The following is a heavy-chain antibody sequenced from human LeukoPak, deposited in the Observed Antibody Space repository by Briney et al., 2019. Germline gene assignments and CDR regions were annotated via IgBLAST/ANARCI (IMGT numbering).Heavy chain of an antibody. V-gene: IGHV1-8*01. D-gene: IGHD3-10*01. CDR3: ARGDSGYFFYYGLDV. CDR2: MNPNSGNT. J-gene: IGHJ6*02. CDR1: GYTFTNYD. Sequence: ASVKVSCKASGYTFTNYDTNWVRQATGQGLEWMGWMNPNSGNTGYAQKFQDRGTMTRNTSISTAYMELTRLTSEDTAVYYCARGDSGYFFYYGLDVWGQGTTVTVSS.